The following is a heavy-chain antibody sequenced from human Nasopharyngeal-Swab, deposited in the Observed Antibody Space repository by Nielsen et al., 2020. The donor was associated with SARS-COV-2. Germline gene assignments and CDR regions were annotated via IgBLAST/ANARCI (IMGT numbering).Heavy chain of an antibody. CDR3: TSRMCEDDVCYENFFDN. J-gene: IGHJ4*02. V-gene: IGHV4-39*01. CDR2: IYSGGAT. Sequence: SETLSLTCTVSGASLSSTNYYWGWVRQTSWNGLEWIGTIYSGGATFHNPSLRSRVSISVDTSEDQFALQLTSVTAADTAVYYCTSRMCEDDVCYENFFDNWGQGTQVTVSS. CDR1: GASLSSTNYY. D-gene: IGHD3-16*01.